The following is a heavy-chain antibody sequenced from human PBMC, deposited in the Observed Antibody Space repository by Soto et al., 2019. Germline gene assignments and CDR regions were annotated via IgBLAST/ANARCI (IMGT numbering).Heavy chain of an antibody. D-gene: IGHD6-25*01. CDR2: INYSGSA. CDR3: ARGAALNTYYNYYGMDV. CDR1: GGSISSDDYY. Sequence: VQLQESGPGLVKPSQTLSLTCTVSGGSISSDDYYWSRIRQPPGKGLDWIGYINYSGSAYYTPSLQSRVSMSIDTSQNQFSLKLTSVTATDTAVCFCARGAALNTYYNYYGMDVWAQGTTVTVSS. J-gene: IGHJ6*02. V-gene: IGHV4-30-4*01.